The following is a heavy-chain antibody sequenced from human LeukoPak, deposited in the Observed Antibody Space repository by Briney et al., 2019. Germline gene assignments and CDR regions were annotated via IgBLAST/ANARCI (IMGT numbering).Heavy chain of an antibody. V-gene: IGHV3-30*18. CDR1: GFTFSSYG. J-gene: IGHJ6*02. D-gene: IGHD6-13*01. Sequence: GRSLRLSCAASGFTFSSYGMHWVRQAPGKGPEWVAVISYDGSNKYYADSVKGRFTISRDNSKNTLYLQMNSLRAEDTAVYYCAKVSSSWTLYYYYGMDVWGQGTTVTVSS. CDR3: AKVSSSWTLYYYYGMDV. CDR2: ISYDGSNK.